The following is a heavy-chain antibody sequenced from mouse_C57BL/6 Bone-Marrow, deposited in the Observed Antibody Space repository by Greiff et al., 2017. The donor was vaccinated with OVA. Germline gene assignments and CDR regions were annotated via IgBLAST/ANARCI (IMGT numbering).Heavy chain of an antibody. D-gene: IGHD2-4*01. J-gene: IGHJ4*01. V-gene: IGHV5-2*01. Sequence: EVKLMESGGGLVQPGESLKLSCESNEYEFPSHDMSWVRTTPEKRLELVAAINSDGGSTYYPDTMERRFIISRDNTKKTLYLQMSSLRSEDTALYYCPYTMMTTDYAMDYWGQGTSVTVSS. CDR3: PYTMMTTDYAMDY. CDR2: INSDGGST. CDR1: EYEFPSHD.